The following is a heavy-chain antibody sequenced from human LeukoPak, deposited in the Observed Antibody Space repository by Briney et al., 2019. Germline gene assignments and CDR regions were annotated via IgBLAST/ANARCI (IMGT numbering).Heavy chain of an antibody. CDR2: INPNSGGT. CDR1: GYTFTGYY. Sequence: ASVKVSCKASGYTFTGYYIHWVRQAPGQGLEWMGWINPNSGGTNYAQKFQGRVTMTRDTSISTAYMELSRLRSDDTAVYYCARGDTAMVRPPIDYWGQGTLVTVSS. D-gene: IGHD5-18*01. J-gene: IGHJ4*02. CDR3: ARGDTAMVRPPIDY. V-gene: IGHV1-2*02.